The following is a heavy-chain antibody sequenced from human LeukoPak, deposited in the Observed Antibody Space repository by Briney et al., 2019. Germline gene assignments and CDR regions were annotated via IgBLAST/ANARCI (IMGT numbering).Heavy chain of an antibody. CDR3: ARQSSGYSFDY. CDR2: ISAYNGNT. CDR1: GYTFTSYG. V-gene: IGHV1-18*01. J-gene: IGHJ4*02. Sequence: ASVKVACKASGYTFTSYGISWVRQAPGQGVEWMGWISAYNGNTNYAQKFQGRVTMTTDTSTSTAYMELRSLRSDDTAVYYCARQSSGYSFDYWGQGALATVSS. D-gene: IGHD3-22*01.